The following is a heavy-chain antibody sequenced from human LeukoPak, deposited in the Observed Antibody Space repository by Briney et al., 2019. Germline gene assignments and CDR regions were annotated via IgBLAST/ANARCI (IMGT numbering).Heavy chain of an antibody. CDR3: ARQSSIYGLGSGGFDP. V-gene: IGHV5-51*01. Sequence: GESLKISCKGSGYTFTSYWIGWVRQMPGKGLEWMGIIYPGDSDTRYSPSFQGQVTISADKSINTAYLQWSSLKASDTPMCYCARQSSIYGLGSGGFDPRGPRNLVTVSS. D-gene: IGHD3-10*01. CDR2: IYPGDSDT. J-gene: IGHJ5*02. CDR1: GYTFTSYW.